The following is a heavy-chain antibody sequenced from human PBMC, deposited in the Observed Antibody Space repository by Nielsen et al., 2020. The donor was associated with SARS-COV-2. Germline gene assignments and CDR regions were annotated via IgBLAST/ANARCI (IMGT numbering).Heavy chain of an antibody. V-gene: IGHV3-74*01. CDR3: AKGLGYYDILTGSPGMDV. Sequence: GGSLRLSCAASGFTFSSYWMHWVRQAPGKGLVWVSRINSDGSSTSYADSVKGRFTISRDNAKNTLYLQMNSLRAEDTAVYYCAKGLGYYDILTGSPGMDVWGQGTTVTVSS. CDR2: INSDGSST. CDR1: GFTFSSYW. J-gene: IGHJ6*02. D-gene: IGHD3-9*01.